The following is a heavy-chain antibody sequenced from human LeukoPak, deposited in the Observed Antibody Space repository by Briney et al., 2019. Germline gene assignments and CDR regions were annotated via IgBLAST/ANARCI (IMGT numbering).Heavy chain of an antibody. CDR3: ARQAYYDSSGCFDY. V-gene: IGHV4-34*01. CDR2: INHSGST. D-gene: IGHD3-22*01. Sequence: SETLSLTCAVYGGSFSGYYWSWIRQPPGKGLEWIGEINHSGSTNYNPSLKSRVTISVDTSKNQFSLKLCSVTAADTAVYYCARQAYYDSSGCFDYWGQGTLVTVSS. CDR1: GGSFSGYY. J-gene: IGHJ4*02.